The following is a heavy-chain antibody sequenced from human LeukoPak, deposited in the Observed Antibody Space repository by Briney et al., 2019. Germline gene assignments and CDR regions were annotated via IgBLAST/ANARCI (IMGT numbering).Heavy chain of an antibody. D-gene: IGHD2-15*01. J-gene: IGHJ5*02. CDR3: ARVMGYCSGGSCSENNWFDP. Sequence: ASVKVSCKASGYTFTSYYMHWVRQAPGQGLEWMGIINPSGGSTSYAQKFQGRVTMTRDTSTSTVYMELSSLRSEDTPVYYCARVMGYCSGGSCSENNWFDPWGQGTLVTVSS. CDR2: INPSGGST. CDR1: GYTFTSYY. V-gene: IGHV1-46*01.